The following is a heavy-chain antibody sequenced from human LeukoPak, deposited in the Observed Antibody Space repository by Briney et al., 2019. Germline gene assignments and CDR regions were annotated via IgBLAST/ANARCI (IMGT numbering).Heavy chain of an antibody. Sequence: PRASVKVSCKASGYTFTDYFMHWVRQAPGQGFEWMGIINPSGGSATYAQKFQGRVTMTRDTYTSAVYMELSSLKSEDTAVYFCARSGFYDYGDYARVFDIWGQGTTITVSS. J-gene: IGHJ3*02. D-gene: IGHD4-17*01. V-gene: IGHV1-46*01. CDR2: INPSGGSA. CDR1: GYTFTDYF. CDR3: ARSGFYDYGDYARVFDI.